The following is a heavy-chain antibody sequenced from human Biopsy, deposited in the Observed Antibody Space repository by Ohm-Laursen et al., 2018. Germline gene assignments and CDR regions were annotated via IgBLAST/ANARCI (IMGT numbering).Heavy chain of an antibody. D-gene: IGHD3-9*01. V-gene: IGHV1-46*01. J-gene: IGHJ6*02. CDR1: GYSFTKYY. Sequence: ASVKVSCKASGYSFTKYYINWVRQAPGQGLEWMGIINPTGGTTSYAEKFQGRVTLTRDTSTGTVYLELNSLIYEDTALYYCARDETGSSVLGPYYYGMDVWGQGTTVTVSS. CDR3: ARDETGSSVLGPYYYGMDV. CDR2: INPTGGTT.